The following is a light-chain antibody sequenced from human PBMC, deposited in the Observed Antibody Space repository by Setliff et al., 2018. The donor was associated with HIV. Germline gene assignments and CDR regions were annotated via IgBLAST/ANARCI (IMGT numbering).Light chain of an antibody. CDR3: SSYAGTNHPYV. J-gene: IGLJ1*01. V-gene: IGLV2-8*01. CDR1: SSDVGGYNY. CDR2: GVN. Sequence: QSALTQPPSASGSPGQSVTISCTGTSSDVGGYNYVSWYQHHPGRPPKLLIYGVNQRPSGVPDRFSGSKSGNTASLTVSGLQAEDEADYYCSSYAGTNHPYVFGTGTKGTVL.